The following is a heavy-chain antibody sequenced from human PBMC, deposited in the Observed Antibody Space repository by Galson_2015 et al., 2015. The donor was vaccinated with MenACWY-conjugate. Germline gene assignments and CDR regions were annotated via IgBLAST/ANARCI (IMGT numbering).Heavy chain of an antibody. V-gene: IGHV1-8*01. CDR1: GYTFTSYD. Sequence: SVKVSCKASGYTFTSYDINWVRQATGQGLEWMGWMNPNSGNTGYAQRFQGRVTMTRNTSISTAYMELSSLRSEDTTVYYCARGGDYDILTGRYYYYMDVWGKGTTVTVSS. CDR3: ARGGDYDILTGRYYYYMDV. CDR2: MNPNSGNT. J-gene: IGHJ6*03. D-gene: IGHD3-9*01.